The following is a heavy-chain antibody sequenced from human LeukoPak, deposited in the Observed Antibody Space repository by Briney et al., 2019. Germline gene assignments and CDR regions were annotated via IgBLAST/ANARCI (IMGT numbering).Heavy chain of an antibody. Sequence: PSETLSLTCTVSGDSISSSTYYWGWIRQPPGKGLEWIGSIYYNGRTYYNPSLKSRVTISIDTSNQFSLRLDSMTAADTAVYYCVRDPKSAVAADWFDPWGRGTLVTVSS. CDR2: IYYNGRT. CDR1: GDSISSSTYY. D-gene: IGHD6-19*01. J-gene: IGHJ5*02. V-gene: IGHV4-39*07. CDR3: VRDPKSAVAADWFDP.